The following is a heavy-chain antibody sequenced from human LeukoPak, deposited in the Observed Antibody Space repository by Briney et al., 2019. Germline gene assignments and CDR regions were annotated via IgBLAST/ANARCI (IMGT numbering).Heavy chain of an antibody. D-gene: IGHD3-22*01. V-gene: IGHV4-59*01. CDR3: ASRGRVQNSSGYYRDY. Sequence: SETLSLTCTVSGGSISSYYWSWIRQPPGKGLEWIGYIYYSGSTNYNPSLESRVTISVDTSKNQFSLKLSSVTAADTAVYYCASRGRVQNSSGYYRDYWGQGTLVTVSS. CDR2: IYYSGST. J-gene: IGHJ4*02. CDR1: GGSISSYY.